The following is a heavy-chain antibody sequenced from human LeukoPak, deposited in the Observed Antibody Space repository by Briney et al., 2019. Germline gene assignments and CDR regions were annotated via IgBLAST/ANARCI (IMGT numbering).Heavy chain of an antibody. J-gene: IGHJ5*02. Sequence: GGSLRLSCAASGFTFSSYSMNWVRQAPGKGLEWVSSISSSSSYIYYADSVKGRFTISRDNAKNSLYLQMNSLRAEDTAVYYCARDRGSSIAARRGYGDPWGQGTLVTVSS. CDR1: GFTFSSYS. CDR3: ARDRGSSIAARRGYGDP. D-gene: IGHD6-6*01. V-gene: IGHV3-21*01. CDR2: ISSSSSYI.